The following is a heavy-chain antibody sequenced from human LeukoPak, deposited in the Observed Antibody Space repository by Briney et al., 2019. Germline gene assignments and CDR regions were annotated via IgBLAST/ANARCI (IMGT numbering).Heavy chain of an antibody. CDR3: AEIAGGAYFDY. CDR2: IYTGGNT. Sequence: GGSLRLSCAASGFTVSSNYMAWVRQAPGKGLEWVSVIYTGGNTYYPDSVKGRFTISRDNSKNTVYLQMNSLRAEDTAVYYCAEIAGGAYFDYWGQGTLVTVSS. J-gene: IGHJ4*02. V-gene: IGHV3-66*01. D-gene: IGHD2-21*01. CDR1: GFTVSSNY.